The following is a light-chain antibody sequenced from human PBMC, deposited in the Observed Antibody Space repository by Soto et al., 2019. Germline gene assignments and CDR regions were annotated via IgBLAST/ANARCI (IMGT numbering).Light chain of an antibody. J-gene: IGKJ1*01. CDR3: QHQGSSPPPRT. V-gene: IGKV3-20*01. CDR2: TAS. CDR1: PSVISSY. Sequence: ETVLTQSPGTLSLSPGEIATLSCRASPSVISSYLAWYQQKPGQAPRLPIHTASSRATGIPDRFSGSGSGRDFALTISRLEREDIAVYYCQHQGSSPPPRTFGQGTKVEIK.